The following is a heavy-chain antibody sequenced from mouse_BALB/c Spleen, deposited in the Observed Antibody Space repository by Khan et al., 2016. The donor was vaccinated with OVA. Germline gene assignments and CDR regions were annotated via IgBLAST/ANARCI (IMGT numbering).Heavy chain of an antibody. CDR2: IWADGST. Sequence: QVRLQQSGPGLVAPSQSLSITCTVSGFSLTSFGVYWVRQPPGKGLEWLGVIWADGSTNYNSALMSRLSISKDNPKSQVFLKMNSLQTDDTAMYYCARDGYYFDYWGQGTTLTVSS. V-gene: IGHV2-9*02. J-gene: IGHJ2*01. CDR3: ARDGYYFDY. CDR1: GFSLTSFG. D-gene: IGHD2-2*01.